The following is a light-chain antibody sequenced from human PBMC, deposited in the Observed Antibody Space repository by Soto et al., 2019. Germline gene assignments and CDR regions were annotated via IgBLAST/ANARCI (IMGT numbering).Light chain of an antibody. J-gene: IGLJ1*01. CDR3: ISYTSISTLV. Sequence: QSALTQPASVSGSPGQSITISCTGTSSDVGGYNYVSWYQQHPGKAPKVIIYEVINRPSGVSNRFSGSKSGNTASLTTSGLQAEDEADYYCISYTSISTLVFGTRTKVTVL. V-gene: IGLV2-14*01. CDR1: SSDVGGYNY. CDR2: EVI.